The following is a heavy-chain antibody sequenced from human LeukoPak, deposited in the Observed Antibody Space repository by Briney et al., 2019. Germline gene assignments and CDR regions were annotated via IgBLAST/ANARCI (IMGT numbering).Heavy chain of an antibody. J-gene: IGHJ3*02. CDR2: LFIGVDT. Sequence: GGSLRLSCAASGFSVSSNYINRVRQAPGTGLEWVAVLFIGVDTYYADSVKGRFTISRDNSKNTLYLQMNSLRAEDTAVYYCAKVGLRRGFSAFDIWGQGTMVTVSS. D-gene: IGHD5/OR15-5a*01. V-gene: IGHV3-53*01. CDR3: AKVGLRRGFSAFDI. CDR1: GFSVSSNY.